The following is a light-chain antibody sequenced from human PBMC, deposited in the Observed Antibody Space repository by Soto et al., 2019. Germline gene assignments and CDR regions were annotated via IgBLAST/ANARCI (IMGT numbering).Light chain of an antibody. V-gene: IGLV2-14*01. CDR2: EVS. Sequence: QSVLTQPASVSGSPVQSITISCTGSSSDVGGYNHVSWYQQHPGKSPKLMIYEVSNRPSGVSNRFSGSKSGNTASLTISGLQAEDEADYYCSSYTTSTTRIIFGGGTKLTVL. J-gene: IGLJ2*01. CDR3: SSYTTSTTRII. CDR1: SSDVGGYNH.